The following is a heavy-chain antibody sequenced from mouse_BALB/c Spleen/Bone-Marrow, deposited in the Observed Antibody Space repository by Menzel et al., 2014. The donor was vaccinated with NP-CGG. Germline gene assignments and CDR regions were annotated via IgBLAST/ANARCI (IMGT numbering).Heavy chain of an antibody. J-gene: IGHJ1*01. CDR2: IWAGGST. V-gene: IGHV2-9*02. CDR1: GFSLTSYG. CDR3: ARDRFDV. Sequence: VSLVESGPGLVSPSQSLSITCTVSGFSLTSYGLHWVRQPPGKGLEWLGVIWAGGSTNYNSALMSRLSISKDNSKSQVFLKMNSLQADDAAVYYCARDRFDVWGAGTTVTVSS.